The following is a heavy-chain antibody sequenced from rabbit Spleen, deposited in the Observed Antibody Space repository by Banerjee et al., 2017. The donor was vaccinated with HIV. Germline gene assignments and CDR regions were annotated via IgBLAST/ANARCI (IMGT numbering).Heavy chain of an antibody. J-gene: IGHJ2*01. V-gene: IGHV1S45*01. CDR2: IYTGSDST. CDR1: GFSFSSSYY. Sequence: QEQLVESGGGLVQPEGSLTLTCTASGFSFSSSYYMCWVRQAPGKGLEWIGCIYTGSDSTYYASWAKGRFTISKTSSTTVTLQMTSLTAADTATYFCARAFDYTYDYAGYAYVIGRAFDPWGQGTLVTVS. D-gene: IGHD6-1*01. CDR3: ARAFDYTYDYAGYAYVIGRAFDP.